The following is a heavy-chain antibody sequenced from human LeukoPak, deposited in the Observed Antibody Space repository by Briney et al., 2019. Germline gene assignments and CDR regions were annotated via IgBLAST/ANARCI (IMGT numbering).Heavy chain of an antibody. Sequence: SETLSLTCTVSGGSISSYYWSWIRQPLGKGLEWIGYIYYSGSTNYNPSLKSRVTISVDTSKNQFSLKLSSVTAADTAVYYCARQYSSGWYGGNWFDPWGQGTLVTVSS. D-gene: IGHD6-19*01. CDR1: GGSISSYY. V-gene: IGHV4-59*08. CDR2: IYYSGST. CDR3: ARQYSSGWYGGNWFDP. J-gene: IGHJ5*02.